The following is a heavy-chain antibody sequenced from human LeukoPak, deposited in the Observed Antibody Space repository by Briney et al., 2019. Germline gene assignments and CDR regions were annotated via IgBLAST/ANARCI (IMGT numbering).Heavy chain of an antibody. CDR1: GYTFTRYG. CDR2: ISPYNGNT. V-gene: IGHV1-18*01. Sequence: GASVKVSCKASGYTFTRYGICWVRQAPGQGLEWMGWISPYNGNTNYAQKLQDRVTMTTDTSTSTTYMELRSLRSDDTAVYYCARVGDYALKDWGQGTLVTVSS. CDR3: ARVGDYALKD. J-gene: IGHJ4*02. D-gene: IGHD3-16*01.